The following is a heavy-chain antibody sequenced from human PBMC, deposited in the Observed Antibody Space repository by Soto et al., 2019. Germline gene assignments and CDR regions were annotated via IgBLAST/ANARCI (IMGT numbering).Heavy chain of an antibody. Sequence: SGPTLVKPTQTLTLTCTFSGFSLSTSGVGVGWIRQPPGKALEWLALIYWDDDKRYSPSLKSRLTITKDTSKNQVVLKMNNMDPVDTATYYCAHSRPGDYDILTGYYKNWFDPWGQGTLVTVSS. CDR3: AHSRPGDYDILTGYYKNWFDP. D-gene: IGHD3-9*01. CDR1: GFSLSTSGVG. V-gene: IGHV2-5*02. J-gene: IGHJ5*02. CDR2: IYWDDDK.